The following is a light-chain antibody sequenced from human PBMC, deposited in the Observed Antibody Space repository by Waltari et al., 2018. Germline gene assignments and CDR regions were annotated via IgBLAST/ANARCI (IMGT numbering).Light chain of an antibody. V-gene: IGKV1-5*03. CDR2: KAS. CDR1: QSISSW. CDR3: QQYNSYPMYT. J-gene: IGKJ2*01. Sequence: DIQMTQSPSTLSASVGDRVTIPCRASQSISSWLAWYQQKPGKAPKLLIYKASSLESGVPSRFSGSGSGTELTLTISSLQPDDFATYYCQQYNSYPMYTFGQGTKLEIK.